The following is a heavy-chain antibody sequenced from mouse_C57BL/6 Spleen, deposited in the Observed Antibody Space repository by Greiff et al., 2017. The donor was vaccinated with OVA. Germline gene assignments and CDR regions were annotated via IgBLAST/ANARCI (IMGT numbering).Heavy chain of an antibody. CDR1: GFTFSSYT. CDR3: ARHSFDY. V-gene: IGHV5-9*01. Sequence: EVQLVEPGGGLVKPGGSLKLSCAASGFTFSSYTMSWVRQTPEKRLEWVATISGGGGNTYYPDSVKGRFTISKDNAKNTLYLQMSSLRSEDTALYYCARHSFDYWGQGTTLTVSS. J-gene: IGHJ2*01. CDR2: ISGGGGNT.